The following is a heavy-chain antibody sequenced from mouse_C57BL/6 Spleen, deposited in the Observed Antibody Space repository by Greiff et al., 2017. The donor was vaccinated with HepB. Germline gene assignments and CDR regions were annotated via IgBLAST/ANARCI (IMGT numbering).Heavy chain of an antibody. D-gene: IGHD1-1*01. Sequence: QVHVKQPGAELVRPGSSVKLSCKASGYTFTSYWMHWVKQRPIQGLEWIGNIDPSDSETHYNQKFKDKATLTVDKSSSTAYMQLSSLTSEDSAVYYCARWELLRTLDYWGQGTTLTVSS. CDR2: IDPSDSET. CDR3: ARWELLRTLDY. CDR1: GYTFTSYW. V-gene: IGHV1-52*01. J-gene: IGHJ2*01.